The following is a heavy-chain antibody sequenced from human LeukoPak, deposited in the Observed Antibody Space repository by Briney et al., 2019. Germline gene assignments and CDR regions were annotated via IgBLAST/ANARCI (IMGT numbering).Heavy chain of an antibody. V-gene: IGHV3-48*03. CDR1: GFTFSSYE. CDR2: ISSSGSTI. Sequence: PGGSLRLSCAASGFTFSSYEMNWVRQAPGKGLEWVSYISSSGSTIYYADSVRGRFTISRDNAKNSPYLQMNSLRAEDTAVYYCARAEQLWLLGGWGQGTLVTVSS. J-gene: IGHJ4*02. D-gene: IGHD5-18*01. CDR3: ARAEQLWLLGG.